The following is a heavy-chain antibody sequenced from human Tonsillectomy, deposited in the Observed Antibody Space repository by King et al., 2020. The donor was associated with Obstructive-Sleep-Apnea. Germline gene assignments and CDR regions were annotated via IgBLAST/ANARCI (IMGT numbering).Heavy chain of an antibody. J-gene: IGHJ4*02. V-gene: IGHV3-23*04. CDR1: GFTFSNYA. D-gene: IGHD3-16*01. CDR2: ISSSGGST. Sequence: VQLAESGGGLVQPGGSLRLSCTTSGFTFSNYAMRWVRQAPGKGLEWVSSISSSGGSTYYADSVKGRFTISRDNSKSTLYLQISSLSAGDTAVYYCAKVGGSRSAYYFEYWGQGTLVTVSA. CDR3: AKVGGSRSAYYFEY.